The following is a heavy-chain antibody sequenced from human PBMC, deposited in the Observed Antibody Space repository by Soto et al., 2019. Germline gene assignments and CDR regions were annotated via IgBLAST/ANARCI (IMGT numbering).Heavy chain of an antibody. V-gene: IGHV3-21*01. D-gene: IGHD2-15*01. CDR1: GFTFSSCT. J-gene: IGHJ6*02. CDR3: SGCSGGACHQNYGMDV. Sequence: EVHLVESGGGLVKPGGSLRLSCAVSGFTFSSCTMNWVRQAPGKGLEWVSSISPSTSHIYYADSVKGRFTISRDNAKNSLFLQMNSLRAEDTAVYYCSGCSGGACHQNYGMDVWGQGTTVNVPS. CDR2: ISPSTSHI.